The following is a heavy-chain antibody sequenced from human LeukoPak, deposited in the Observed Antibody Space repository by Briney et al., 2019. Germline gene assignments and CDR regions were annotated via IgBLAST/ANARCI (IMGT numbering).Heavy chain of an antibody. V-gene: IGHV4-39*01. CDR2: IYYSGST. J-gene: IGHJ4*02. Sequence: PSETLSLTCTVSGGSISSSSYYWGWIRQPPGKGLEWIGSIYYSGSTYYNPSLKSRVTISVDTSKNQFPLRLSSVTASDTAGYYCARHVVNGYSQCSGWSNFDHWGQGTLVTGSS. D-gene: IGHD5-18*01. CDR1: GGSISSSSYY. CDR3: ARHVVNGYSQCSGWSNFDH.